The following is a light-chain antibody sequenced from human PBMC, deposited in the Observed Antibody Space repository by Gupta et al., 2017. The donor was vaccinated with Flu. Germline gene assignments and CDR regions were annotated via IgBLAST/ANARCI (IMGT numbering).Light chain of an antibody. CDR2: KDN. V-gene: IGLV3-25*03. CDR3: QSADSSETYVV. J-gene: IGLJ2*01. CDR1: ALPNQF. Sequence: SYELTQPPSVSVSPGQTARITCSGDALPNQFAYWYQQRPGQAPLLVIRKDNERPSGIPERFSGSSSGTIATLTISGVQAEDEADYYCQSADSSETYVVFGGGTRLTVL.